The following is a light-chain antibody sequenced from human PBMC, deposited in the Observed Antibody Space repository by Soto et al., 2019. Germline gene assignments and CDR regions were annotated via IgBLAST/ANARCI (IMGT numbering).Light chain of an antibody. Sequence: DIQMTQSPSSLSASAGDRVTIICQASQDINNYLNWYQQKPGKAPKLLIYDSSNLEIGVPSRFSGSGYGTRFSFTISSLQPEDIATYYCQQFDNRPFTFGQGTRLEIK. CDR1: QDINNY. CDR3: QQFDNRPFT. V-gene: IGKV1-33*01. J-gene: IGKJ5*01. CDR2: DSS.